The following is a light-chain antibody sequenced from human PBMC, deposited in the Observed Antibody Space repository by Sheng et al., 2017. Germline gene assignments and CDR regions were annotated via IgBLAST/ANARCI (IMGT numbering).Light chain of an antibody. CDR3: QHYYTTPLT. CDR1: QGISNS. V-gene: IGKV1-NL1*01. J-gene: IGKJ4*01. CDR2: AAS. Sequence: DVQMTQSPSSLSASVGDGVTFTCRASQGISNSLAWYQQKPGKAPKLLLYAASRLESGVPSRFSGSGSGTDYSLTISSLQPEDFASYYCQHYYTTPLTFGGGTKVEIK.